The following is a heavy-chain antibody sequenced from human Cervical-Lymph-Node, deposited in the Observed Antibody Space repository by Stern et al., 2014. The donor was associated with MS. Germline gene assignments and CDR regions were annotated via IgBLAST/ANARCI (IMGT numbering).Heavy chain of an antibody. J-gene: IGHJ4*02. CDR3: ARSPTGVSDPHYFDS. CDR1: GYSFSTFW. CDR2: IYPGDYDT. D-gene: IGHD2-8*02. Sequence: QLVQSGAEVKKSGESLTISCKGSGYSFSTFWIGWVRQMPGKGLEWMGIIYPGDYDTRYSPSFQGQITISLDKSITTAFLHWNSLKASDTATYFCARSPTGVSDPHYFDSWGQGTQVAVSS. V-gene: IGHV5-51*01.